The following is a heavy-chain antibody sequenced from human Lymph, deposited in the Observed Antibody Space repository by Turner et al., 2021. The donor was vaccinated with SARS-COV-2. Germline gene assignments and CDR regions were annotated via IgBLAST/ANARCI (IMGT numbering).Heavy chain of an antibody. V-gene: IGHV3-21*01. J-gene: IGHJ4*02. D-gene: IGHD4-17*01. CDR2: ISSSSSYI. Sequence: EVQLVESGGGLVKPGGSRRLSCAASGFTFSTYSMNWVRQAPGKGLEWISSISSSSSYIDYADSVKGRFTIYRDDAKNSLYLQMNSLRAEDTAVYYCARDIPTTADYFDYWGQGTLVTVSS. CDR1: GFTFSTYS. CDR3: ARDIPTTADYFDY.